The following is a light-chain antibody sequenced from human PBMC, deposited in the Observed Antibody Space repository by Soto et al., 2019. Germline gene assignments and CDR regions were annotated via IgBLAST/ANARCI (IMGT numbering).Light chain of an antibody. CDR1: SSNIGSNT. CDR2: SNN. CDR3: AASDDSLNCIYG. V-gene: IGLV1-44*01. Sequence: HSVLTQPPSASGTPGQRVTISCSGSSSNIGSNTVNWYQQLPGTAPKLLIYSNNQRPSGVPDRFSGSKSGTSASLAISGLQSEDEADYYCAASDDSLNCIYGFGTGTKDTV. J-gene: IGLJ1*01.